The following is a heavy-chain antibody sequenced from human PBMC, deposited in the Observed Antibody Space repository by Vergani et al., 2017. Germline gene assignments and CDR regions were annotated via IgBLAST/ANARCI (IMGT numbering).Heavy chain of an antibody. D-gene: IGHD5-24*01. V-gene: IGHV4-34*01. CDR3: ARRRSRDGYNFYYYYSMDV. CDR2: INHSGST. J-gene: IGHJ6*02. CDR1: GGSFSGYY. Sequence: QVQLQQWGAGLLKPSETLSLTCAVYGGSFSGYYWSWIRQPPGKGLEWIGEINHSGSTNYNPSLKSRVTISVDTSKNQFSLKLSSVTAADTAVYYCARRRSRDGYNFYYYYSMDVWGQGTTVTVSS.